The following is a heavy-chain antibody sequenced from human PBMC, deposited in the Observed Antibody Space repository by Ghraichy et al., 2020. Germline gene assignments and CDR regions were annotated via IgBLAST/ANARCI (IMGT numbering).Heavy chain of an antibody. CDR3: ARGGYFGSGNNYKNY. J-gene: IGHJ4*02. CDR1: GFTFSSYW. Sequence: GGSLRLSCAASGFTFSSYWMHWVRQAPGKGLVWVSRIKSDGSRTYYADSVEGRFTISRDNAKNTLYLQMNSLRAEDTAVYYCARGGYFGSGNNYKNYWGQGTLVTVSS. V-gene: IGHV3-74*01. D-gene: IGHD3-10*01. CDR2: IKSDGSRT.